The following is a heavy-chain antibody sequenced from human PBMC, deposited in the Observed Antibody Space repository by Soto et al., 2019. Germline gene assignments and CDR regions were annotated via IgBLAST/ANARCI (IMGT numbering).Heavy chain of an antibody. CDR3: ATDSAAGTRFFLYGMDV. CDR2: INAGNGNT. D-gene: IGHD6-13*01. J-gene: IGHJ6*02. CDR1: GYTFTSYA. V-gene: IGHV1-3*01. Sequence: ASVKDSCKASGYTFTSYAMHWVRQAPGQRLEWMGWINAGNGNTIYAQKFQGRVTMTEDTSTDTAYMELSSLRSEDTAVYYCATDSAAGTRFFLYGMDVWGQGTTVTVSS.